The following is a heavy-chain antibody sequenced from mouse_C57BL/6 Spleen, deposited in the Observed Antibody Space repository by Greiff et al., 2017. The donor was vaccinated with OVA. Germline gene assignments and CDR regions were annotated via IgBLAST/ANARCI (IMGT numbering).Heavy chain of an antibody. CDR2: INPSTGGT. Sequence: VQLQQSGPELVKPGASVKISCKASGYSFTGYYMNWVKQSPEKSLEWIGEINPSTGGTTYNQKFKAKATLTVDKSSSTAYMQLKSLTSEDSAVYYCARSEGGNHFDYWGQGTTLTVSS. D-gene: IGHD2-1*01. CDR1: GYSFTGYY. J-gene: IGHJ2*01. V-gene: IGHV1-42*01. CDR3: ARSEGGNHFDY.